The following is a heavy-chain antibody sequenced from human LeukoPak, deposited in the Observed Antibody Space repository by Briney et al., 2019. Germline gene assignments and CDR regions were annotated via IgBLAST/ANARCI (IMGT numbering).Heavy chain of an antibody. V-gene: IGHV1-46*01. CDR1: GYTFTSHW. J-gene: IGHJ4*02. CDR2: INPDGGST. D-gene: IGHD1-14*01. CDR3: ARAPRNSSTMLDY. Sequence: GASVKVSCKASGYTFTSHWIQWVRQAPGQGLEWMGLINPDGGSTAYAHRFQGRVIMTRDTSTSTAYMDLSSLRSEDTAVYHCARAPRNSSTMLDYWGQGTLVTVSS.